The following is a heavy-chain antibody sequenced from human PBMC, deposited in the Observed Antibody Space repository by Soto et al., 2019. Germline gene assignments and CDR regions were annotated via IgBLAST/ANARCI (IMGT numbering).Heavy chain of an antibody. J-gene: IGHJ6*03. Sequence: PGGSLRLSCAASGFTFSSYAMSWVRQASGKGLEWVGRIRSKANSYATAYAASVKGRVTISRDDSKNTAYLHMNSLKTEDTAVYYCTRVENFWSGYRHYYYDMDVWGKGTTVTVSS. V-gene: IGHV3-73*01. CDR1: GFTFSSYA. CDR2: IRSKANSYAT. D-gene: IGHD3-3*01. CDR3: TRVENFWSGYRHYYYDMDV.